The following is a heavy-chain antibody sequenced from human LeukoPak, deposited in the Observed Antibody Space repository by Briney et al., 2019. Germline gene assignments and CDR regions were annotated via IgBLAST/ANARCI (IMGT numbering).Heavy chain of an antibody. CDR2: IYYSGST. CDR1: GGSISSSSYY. CDR3: AKGSGYYSGLNAFDI. D-gene: IGHD3-3*01. Sequence: TSETLSLTCTVSGGSISSSSYYWGWIRQPPGKGLEWIGSIYYSGSTYYNPSLKSRVTISVDTSKNQFSLKLSSVTAADTAVYYCAKGSGYYSGLNAFDIWGQGTMVTVSS. V-gene: IGHV4-39*01. J-gene: IGHJ3*02.